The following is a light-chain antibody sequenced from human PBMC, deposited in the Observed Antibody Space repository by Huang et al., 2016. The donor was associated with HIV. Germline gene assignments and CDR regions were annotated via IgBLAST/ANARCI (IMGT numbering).Light chain of an antibody. CDR1: QSLSSSY. CDR2: AAS. CDR3: QQFRNSLT. V-gene: IGKV3-20*01. Sequence: EIVLTQSPGTLSLSPGERATLSCRASQSLSSSYLAWYQQRPGQAPRLLLYAASSRATGVPDRFSGSGSGTVFTLTISRLEPEDFAVYYCQQFRNSLTFGGGTKVEI. J-gene: IGKJ4*01.